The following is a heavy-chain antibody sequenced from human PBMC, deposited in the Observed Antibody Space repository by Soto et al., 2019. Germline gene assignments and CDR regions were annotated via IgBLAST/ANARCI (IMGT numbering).Heavy chain of an antibody. Sequence: QLHLQESGSGLVKPSQTLSLTCAVSGGSISSGGYSWSWIRQPPGKGLNYIGYIYHSGSTNYNPSLKSRVTISVDRSKNQFSLKLSSVTAADTAVYYCARVRSGWGIDYWGQGTLVTVSS. CDR2: IYHSGST. V-gene: IGHV4-30-2*01. J-gene: IGHJ4*02. CDR1: GGSISSGGYS. D-gene: IGHD6-19*01. CDR3: ARVRSGWGIDY.